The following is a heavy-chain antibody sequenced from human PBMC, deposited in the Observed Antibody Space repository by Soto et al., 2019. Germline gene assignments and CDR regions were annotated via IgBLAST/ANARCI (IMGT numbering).Heavy chain of an antibody. CDR2: ISGSGGST. J-gene: IGHJ6*03. CDR1: GFTFSSYA. V-gene: IGHV3-23*01. D-gene: IGHD2-2*01. CDR3: AKASSYCSSTSCRYYYYYYMDV. Sequence: GGSLRLSCAASGFTFSSYAMSWVRQAPGKGLEWVSAISGSGGSTYYADSVKGRFTISRDNSKNTLYRQMNSLRAEDTAVYYCAKASSYCSSTSCRYYYYYYMDVWGKGTTVTVSS.